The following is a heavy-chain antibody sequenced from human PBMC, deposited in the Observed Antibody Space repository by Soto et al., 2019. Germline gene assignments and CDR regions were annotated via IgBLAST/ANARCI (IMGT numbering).Heavy chain of an antibody. V-gene: IGHV3-9*01. J-gene: IGHJ5*02. CDR2: IRWNSVSI. D-gene: IGHD6-13*01. Sequence: GGSLILSCAASGFTFDDYAMHWFRQAPWKGLEWVSCIRWNSVSIGYADSVKGRFTISRDIAKSALYLQMNSLRAEDTALYYCARDIRSSWYFPWVDPWGQGTLVTVAS. CDR1: GFTFDDYA. CDR3: ARDIRSSWYFPWVDP.